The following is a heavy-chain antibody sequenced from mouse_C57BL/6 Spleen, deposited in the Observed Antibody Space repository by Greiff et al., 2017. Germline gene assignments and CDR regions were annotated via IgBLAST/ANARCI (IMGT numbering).Heavy chain of an antibody. Sequence: EVQLVESGPELVKPGASVKIPCKASGYTFTDYNMDWVKQSHGKSLEWIGDINPNNGGTIYNQKFKGKATLTVDKSSSTAYMELRSLTSEDTAVYYCARSLYSKGAMDYWGQGTSGTVSS. CDR3: ARSLYSKGAMDY. CDR1: GYTFTDYN. CDR2: INPNNGGT. D-gene: IGHD2-5*01. V-gene: IGHV1-18*01. J-gene: IGHJ4*01.